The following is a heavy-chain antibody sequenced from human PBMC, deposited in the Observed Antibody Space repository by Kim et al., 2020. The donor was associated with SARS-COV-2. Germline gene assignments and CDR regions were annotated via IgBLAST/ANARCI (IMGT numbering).Heavy chain of an antibody. CDR3: ARVGPHFYDRNIDY. CDR1: GFTFSSYS. V-gene: IGHV3-21*06. D-gene: IGHD3-22*01. Sequence: GGSLRLSCAASGFTFSSYSMNWVRQAPGKGLEWVSSISSRSSYIFYADSVKGRFTISRDNAKSSLFLQMNSLRAEDTAVYYCARVGPHFYDRNIDYWGQG. CDR2: ISSRSSYI. J-gene: IGHJ4*02.